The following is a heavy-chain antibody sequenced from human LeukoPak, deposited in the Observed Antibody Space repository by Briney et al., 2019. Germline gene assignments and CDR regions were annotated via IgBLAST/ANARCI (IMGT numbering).Heavy chain of an antibody. CDR2: INPNSGGT. J-gene: IGHJ5*02. CDR1: GYTFTGYY. Sequence: ASVKVSCKASGYTFTGYYMHWVRQAPGQGLEWMGWINPNSGGTNYAQKFQGRVTMTRDTSISTAYMELSRLRSDDTAVYYCARDLKNTGADWSDPWGQGTLVTVSS. V-gene: IGHV1-2*02. CDR3: ARDLKNTGADWSDP. D-gene: IGHD2/OR15-2a*01.